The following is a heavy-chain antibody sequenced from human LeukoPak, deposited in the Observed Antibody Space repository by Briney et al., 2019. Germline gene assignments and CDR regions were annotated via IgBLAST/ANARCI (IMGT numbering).Heavy chain of an antibody. CDR2: ISSSSGYI. J-gene: IGHJ6*02. CDR3: ARGKTTLDYGDYNYGMDV. D-gene: IGHD4-17*01. Sequence: GGSLRLSCAASGFTFSSHSMNWVRQAPGKGLEWVSSISSSSGYIYYADSVKGRFTISRDNAKNSLYLQMDSLRAEDTAVYYCARGKTTLDYGDYNYGMDVWGQGTTVTVSS. V-gene: IGHV3-21*01. CDR1: GFTFSSHS.